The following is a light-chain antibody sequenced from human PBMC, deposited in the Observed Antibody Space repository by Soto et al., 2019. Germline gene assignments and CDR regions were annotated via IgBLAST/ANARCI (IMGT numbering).Light chain of an antibody. V-gene: IGLV1-47*02. CDR3: AAWDDSLRGPV. CDR2: STN. J-gene: IGLJ2*01. Sequence: QSVLTQPPSASGTPGQRVTISCSGSTSNIGTNYVYWYQQLPGTAPRLLMYSTNKRPSGVPDRFSGSKSGTSAFLAITGLRSEDEANYYCAAWDDSLRGPVFGGGTQLTVL. CDR1: TSNIGTNY.